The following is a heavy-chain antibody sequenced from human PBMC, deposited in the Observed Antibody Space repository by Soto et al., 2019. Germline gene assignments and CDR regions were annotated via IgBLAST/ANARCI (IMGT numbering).Heavy chain of an antibody. CDR1: GGSISSSSYY. CDR3: ARLRGYCSGGSCYNFGC. CDR2: IYYSGTT. J-gene: IGHJ4*02. Sequence: SETLSLTCTVSGGSISSSSYYWGWIRQTPXKGLEWIGSIYYSGTTNYNPSLKSRVSISVDTSKNQFSLRLSSVTAVDTAIYYCARLRGYCSGGSCYNFGCWGQGTLVTVSS. D-gene: IGHD2-15*01. V-gene: IGHV4-39*01.